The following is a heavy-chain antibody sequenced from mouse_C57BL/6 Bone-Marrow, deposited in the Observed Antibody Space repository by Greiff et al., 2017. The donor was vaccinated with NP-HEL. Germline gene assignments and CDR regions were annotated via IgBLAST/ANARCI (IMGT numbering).Heavy chain of an antibody. CDR1: GYTFTSYW. Sequence: QVQLQQPGADLVKPGASVKLSCKASGYTFTSYWMHWVKQRPGRGLEWIGRIDPHSGGTKFNEKFKTKATLTVDKPSSTAYMQLSSLTSEDSAVYYCARYYYGSRGWYFDVWGTGTTVTVSS. V-gene: IGHV1-72*01. CDR3: ARYYYGSRGWYFDV. J-gene: IGHJ1*03. CDR2: IDPHSGGT. D-gene: IGHD1-1*01.